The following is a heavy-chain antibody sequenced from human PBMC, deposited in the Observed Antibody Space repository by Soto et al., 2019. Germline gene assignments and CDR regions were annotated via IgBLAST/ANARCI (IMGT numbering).Heavy chain of an antibody. D-gene: IGHD6-13*01. Sequence: SETLSLTCTVSGGSISSYYWSWIRQPPGKGLEWIGYIYYSGSTNYNPSLKSRVTISVDTSKNQFSLKLSSVTAADTAVYYCARFPIAAAVYFEYWGQGTLVTVSS. J-gene: IGHJ4*02. CDR1: GGSISSYY. CDR2: IYYSGST. V-gene: IGHV4-59*01. CDR3: ARFPIAAAVYFEY.